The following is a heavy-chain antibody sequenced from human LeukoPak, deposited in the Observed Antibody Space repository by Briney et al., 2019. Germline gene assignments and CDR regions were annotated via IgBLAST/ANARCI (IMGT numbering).Heavy chain of an antibody. D-gene: IGHD5-12*01. CDR2: MYSTGSN. J-gene: IGHJ4*02. CDR1: GGSISGYF. CDR3: AREPTSGREPTSGRPLDY. V-gene: IGHV4-4*07. Sequence: SETLSLTCTVSGGSISGYFLTWIRQPAGKGLEWIGRMYSTGSNNYNPSLKSRVTMSLDTSKNHFSLNLTYVTAADTAVYYCAREPTSGREPTSGRPLDYWGQGTLVTVSS.